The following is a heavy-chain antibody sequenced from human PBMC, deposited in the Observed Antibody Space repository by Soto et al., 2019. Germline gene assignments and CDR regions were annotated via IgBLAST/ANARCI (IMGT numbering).Heavy chain of an antibody. J-gene: IGHJ6*02. CDR3: ARDLWGYYGNACYPLDV. Sequence: SETLSLTCTVPGGSISGNYWSWIRQPPGKGLEWIGYMYNTGSTVYNPSFKSRVTISVDTSKNQFSLKLNSVTAADTAVYYCARDLWGYYGNACYPLDVWGQGTTVTVSS. CDR1: GGSISGNY. D-gene: IGHD2-21*02. CDR2: MYNTGST. V-gene: IGHV4-59*01.